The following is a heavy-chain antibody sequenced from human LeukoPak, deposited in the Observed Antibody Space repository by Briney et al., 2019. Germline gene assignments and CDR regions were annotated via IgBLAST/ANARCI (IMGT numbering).Heavy chain of an antibody. CDR1: GGSISSYY. J-gene: IGHJ4*02. D-gene: IGHD2-2*02. CDR2: LYYSGST. CDR3: AATSGVAAIDY. Sequence: LETLSLTCTVSGGSISSYYWSWIRQPPGKGLEWVGYLYYSGSTNYNPSLKSRVTISVDTSKNQFSLKLSSVTAADTAVYYCAATSGVAAIDYWGQGTLVTVSS. V-gene: IGHV4-59*01.